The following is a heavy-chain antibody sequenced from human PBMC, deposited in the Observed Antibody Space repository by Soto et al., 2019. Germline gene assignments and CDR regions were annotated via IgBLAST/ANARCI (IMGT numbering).Heavy chain of an antibody. J-gene: IGHJ4*02. V-gene: IGHV3-23*01. D-gene: IGHD4-17*01. Sequence: MDWVRQTPERGLEWVSGMSIGYEKTFYADSVKGRFTVSRDRSKNTVDLQMISLRAGDTAMYYCARWNGYGDLWGQGTLVTVSS. CDR2: MSIGYEKT. CDR3: ARWNGYGDL.